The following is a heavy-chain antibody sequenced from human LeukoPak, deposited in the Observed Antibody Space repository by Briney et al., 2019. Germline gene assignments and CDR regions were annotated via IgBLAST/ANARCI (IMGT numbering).Heavy chain of an antibody. D-gene: IGHD3-9*01. CDR2: IYYSGST. V-gene: IGHV4-30-4*08. CDR1: GGSISRGDYY. J-gene: IGHJ5*02. Sequence: SQTLSLTCTVSGGSISRGDYYLSWIRQPPGKGLEWIGYIYYSGSTYYNPSLKSRVTISVDTSKNQFSLQLSSVTAADTAVYYCASNTFRYFDWLYVPYNWFDPWGQGTLVTVSS. CDR3: ASNTFRYFDWLYVPYNWFDP.